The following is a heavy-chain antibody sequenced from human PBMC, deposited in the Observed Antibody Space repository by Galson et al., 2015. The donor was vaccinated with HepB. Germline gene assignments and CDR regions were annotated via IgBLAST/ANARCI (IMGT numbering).Heavy chain of an antibody. CDR1: GGSFSSYS. J-gene: IGHJ4*02. CDR2: ISSSSSYI. Sequence: ETLSLTCAVYGGSFSSYSMNWVRQAPGKGLEWVSSISSSSSYIYYADSVKGRFTISRDNAKNSLYLQMNSLRAEDTAVYYCARDESGSYGYQYYFDYWGQGTLVTVSS. CDR3: ARDESGSYGYQYYFDY. V-gene: IGHV3-21*01. D-gene: IGHD5-18*01.